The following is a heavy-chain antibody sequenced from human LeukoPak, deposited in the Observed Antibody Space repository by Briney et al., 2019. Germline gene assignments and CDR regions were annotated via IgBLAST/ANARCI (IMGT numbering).Heavy chain of an antibody. CDR1: GGSISSSSYY. D-gene: IGHD6-13*01. J-gene: IGHJ4*02. CDR2: IYYSGST. V-gene: IGHV4-39*07. Sequence: SETLSLTCTVSGGSISSSSYYWGWIRQPPGKGLEWIGSIYYSGSTYYNPSLKSRVTISVDTSKNQFSLKLSSVTAADTAVYYCARDSSWYGVYDYWGQGTLITVSS. CDR3: ARDSSWYGVYDY.